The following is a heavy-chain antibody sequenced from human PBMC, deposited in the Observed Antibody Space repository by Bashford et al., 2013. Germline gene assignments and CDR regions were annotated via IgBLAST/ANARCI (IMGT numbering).Heavy chain of an antibody. D-gene: IGHD1-26*01. V-gene: IGHV1-2*02. J-gene: IGHJ1*01. CDR3: ARRVVGATIYFST. Sequence: ASVKVSCKASGYTFTGYYMHWVRQAPGQGLEWMGWINPNSGGTNYAQKFQGRVTMTRDTSISTAYMELSRLRSDDTAVYYCARRVVGATIYFSTWGQGTRGHRLL. CDR2: INPNSGGT. CDR1: GYTFTGYY.